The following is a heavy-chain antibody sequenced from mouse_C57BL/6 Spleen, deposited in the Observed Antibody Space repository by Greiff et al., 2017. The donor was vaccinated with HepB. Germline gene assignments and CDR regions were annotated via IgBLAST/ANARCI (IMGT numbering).Heavy chain of an antibody. CDR1: GYTFTDYY. CDR3: ALGRDYAMDY. CDR2: INPYNGGT. D-gene: IGHD4-1*01. J-gene: IGHJ4*01. Sequence: VQLKESGPVLVKPGASVKMSCKASGYTFTDYYMNWVKQSHGKSLEWIGVINPYNGGTSYNQKFKGKATLTVDKSSSTAYMELNSLTSEDSAVYYCALGRDYAMDYWGQGTSVTVSS. V-gene: IGHV1-19*01.